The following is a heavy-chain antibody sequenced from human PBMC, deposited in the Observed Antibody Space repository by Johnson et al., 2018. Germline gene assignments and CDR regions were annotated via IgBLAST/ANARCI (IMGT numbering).Heavy chain of an antibody. CDR2: IDSEGST. CDR1: GFSVSGDY. V-gene: IGHV3-66*02. D-gene: IGHD4-17*01. CDR3: ARTTRGAFDI. Sequence: VQLVESGGGLVQPGGSLRLSCAASGFSVSGDYMNWVRQAPGKGLEWVPVIDSEGSTHYADSVKGRFTVSRDISKNTLYLQMSSLRAEDTAVYFCARTTRGAFDIWGQGTMVTVSS. J-gene: IGHJ3*02.